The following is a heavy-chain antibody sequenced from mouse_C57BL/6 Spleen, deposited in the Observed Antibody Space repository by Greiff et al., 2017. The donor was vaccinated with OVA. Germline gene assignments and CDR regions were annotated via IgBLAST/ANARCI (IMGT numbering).Heavy chain of an antibody. CDR2: IWGVGST. Sequence: QVQLQQSGPGLVAPSQRLSITCTVSGFSLTSYGVDWVRQSPGKGLEWLGVIWGVGSTNYNSALKSRLSISKDNSKSQVFIKMNSLQTDDTAMYYCARSLEENYYAMDYWGQGTSVTVSS. CDR1: GFSLTSYG. CDR3: ARSLEENYYAMDY. J-gene: IGHJ4*01. V-gene: IGHV2-6*01.